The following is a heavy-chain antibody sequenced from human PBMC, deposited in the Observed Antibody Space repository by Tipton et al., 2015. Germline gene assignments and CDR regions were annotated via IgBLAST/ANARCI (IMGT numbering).Heavy chain of an antibody. CDR3: ARDGGGGWPIYYFDS. CDR2: IWYDGSNE. Sequence: SLRLSCAASGFSFGTYAMHWVRQAPGKGLEWVAVIWYDGSNEYYGDSVKGRFTISKDNSKNTLYLQMNSLRAEDTAVYYCARDGGGGWPIYYFDSWGQGTLVTVSS. V-gene: IGHV3-33*01. CDR1: GFSFGTYA. J-gene: IGHJ4*02. D-gene: IGHD6-19*01.